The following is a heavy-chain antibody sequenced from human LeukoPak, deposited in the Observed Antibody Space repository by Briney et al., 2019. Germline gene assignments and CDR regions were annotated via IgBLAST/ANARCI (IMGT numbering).Heavy chain of an antibody. CDR2: ITGSGGGT. V-gene: IGHV3-23*01. D-gene: IGHD6-19*01. J-gene: IGHJ4*02. CDR1: GFTFSSYA. CDR3: ARLIAVAGTEPDY. Sequence: GGSLRLSCAASGFTFSSYAMSWVRQAPGKGLEWVSTITGSGGGTYYAASVKGRFTISRDNSKNTLFLQMNSLRAEDTAMYYCARLIAVAGTEPDYWGQGTLATVSS.